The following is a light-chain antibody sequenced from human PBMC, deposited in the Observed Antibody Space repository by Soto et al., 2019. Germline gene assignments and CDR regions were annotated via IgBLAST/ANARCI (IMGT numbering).Light chain of an antibody. V-gene: IGKV1-5*01. J-gene: IGKJ3*01. Sequence: IQMTQSPSTLSASVGDRVTITCRASQSITNWFAWYQQKPGKAPKLLVYDASSLESGVPSRFSGSGSGTEFTLTISSLQPDDFAIYYCQQYNSYSPLTFGPGTKVDI. CDR2: DAS. CDR1: QSITNW. CDR3: QQYNSYSPLT.